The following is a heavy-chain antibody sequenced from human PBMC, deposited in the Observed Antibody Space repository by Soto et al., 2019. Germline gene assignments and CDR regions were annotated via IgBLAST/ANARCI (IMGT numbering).Heavy chain of an antibody. J-gene: IGHJ5*02. CDR3: ARDLISGYDFWYP. CDR2: IIPILGIA. CDR1: GGTFSSYT. Sequence: ASVKVSCKASGGTFSSYTISWVRQAPGQGLEWMGRIIPILGIANYAQKFQGRVTITADKSTSTAYMELSSLRSEDTAVYYCARDLISGYDFWYPWGQGTLVTVSS. D-gene: IGHD3-3*01. V-gene: IGHV1-69*04.